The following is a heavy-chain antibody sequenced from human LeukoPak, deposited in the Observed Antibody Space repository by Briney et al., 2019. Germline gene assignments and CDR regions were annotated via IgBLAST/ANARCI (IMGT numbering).Heavy chain of an antibody. V-gene: IGHV3-21*01. CDR1: GFTFSSYS. J-gene: IGHJ3*02. CDR3: ARVDSDAFDI. CDR2: ISSSSSYI. Sequence: GGSLRLSCAASGFTFSSYSMNWVRQAPGKWLEWVSSISSSSSYIYYADSVKGRFTISRDNAKNSLYLQMNSLRAEDTAVYYCARVDSDAFDIWGQGTMFTVSS. D-gene: IGHD2-2*03.